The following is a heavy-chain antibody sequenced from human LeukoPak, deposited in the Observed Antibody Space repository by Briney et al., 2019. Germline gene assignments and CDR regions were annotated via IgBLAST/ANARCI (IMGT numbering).Heavy chain of an antibody. D-gene: IGHD1-14*01. J-gene: IGHJ4*02. CDR3: AARKGAALDY. CDR1: GFTFSNFD. Sequence: PGGSLRLSCAASGFTFSNFDMHWVRQAPDKGLEWVAVISYDGSDKYYADSVKGRFTVSRDNSKNTLYLQMNSLRPEDTAVYYCAARKGAALDYWGQGTLVTVSS. V-gene: IGHV3-30*03. CDR2: ISYDGSDK.